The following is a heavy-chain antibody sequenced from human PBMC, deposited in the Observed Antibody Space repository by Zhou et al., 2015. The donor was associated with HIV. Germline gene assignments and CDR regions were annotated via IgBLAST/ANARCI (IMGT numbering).Heavy chain of an antibody. CDR3: AKFILGGVNVPNDY. J-gene: IGHJ4*02. CDR1: GGTFSSYA. CDR2: INPKNGDT. Sequence: QVQLVQSGAEVKKPGSSVKVSCRASGGTFSSYAISWVRQAPGQGLEWMGWINPKNGDTNYAQRFQGRVTLTRDTSINTAHMELSSLTSDDTAVYYCAKFILGGVNVPNDYWGQGTLVTVSS. V-gene: IGHV1-2*02. D-gene: IGHD3-16*01.